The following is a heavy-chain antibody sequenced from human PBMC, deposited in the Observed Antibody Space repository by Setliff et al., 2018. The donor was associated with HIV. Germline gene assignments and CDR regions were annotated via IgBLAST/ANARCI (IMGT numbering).Heavy chain of an antibody. D-gene: IGHD3-9*01. CDR1: GGSISSSNYY. CDR2: ISYSGRT. Sequence: SETLSLTCSVSGGSISSSNYYWGWIRQPPGKGLQWIGSISYSGRTYYNPSLKSRLTISAGTSKNQFSLKLSPVTAAETAVYYCARLRYYDILTGYAFDYWGQGTLVTVSS. V-gene: IGHV4-39*01. CDR3: ARLRYYDILTGYAFDY. J-gene: IGHJ4*02.